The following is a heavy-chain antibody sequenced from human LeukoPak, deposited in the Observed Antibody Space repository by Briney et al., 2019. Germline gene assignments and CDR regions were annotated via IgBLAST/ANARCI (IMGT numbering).Heavy chain of an antibody. J-gene: IGHJ4*02. Sequence: GESLKISCKGSGYSFTSYWIGWVRQMPGKGLEWMGIIFPGDSDTIYSPSFEGQVTISADKSINTAYLQWSSLKASDTAMYFCATSESQTKFDYWGQGTQVIVSS. CDR2: IFPGDSDT. D-gene: IGHD1/OR15-1a*01. V-gene: IGHV5-51*01. CDR3: ATSESQTKFDY. CDR1: GYSFTSYW.